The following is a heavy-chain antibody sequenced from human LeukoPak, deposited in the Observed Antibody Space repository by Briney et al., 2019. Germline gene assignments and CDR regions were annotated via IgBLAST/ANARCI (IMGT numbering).Heavy chain of an antibody. CDR3: VGGTAVAGLPPPYLYYMGV. J-gene: IGHJ6*03. V-gene: IGHV1-2*02. CDR2: INPNTGVA. D-gene: IGHD6-19*01. CDR1: GRPFTGYY. Sequence: ASVTVSCKASGRPFTGYYIHWVRQAPGQGLEWLGWINPNTGVATYVQKFQGRVTLTRDTSISTAYMELRTLTSGDRGVYFCVGGTAVAGLPPPYLYYMGVWGKGTTVTISS.